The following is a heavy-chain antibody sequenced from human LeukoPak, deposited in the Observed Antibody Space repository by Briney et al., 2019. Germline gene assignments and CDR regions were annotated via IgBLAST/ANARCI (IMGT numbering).Heavy chain of an antibody. V-gene: IGHV5-51*01. CDR3: ARSGLDYYDSSGYYY. D-gene: IGHD3-22*01. CDR1: GYSFTSYW. CDR2: IYPGDSDT. J-gene: IGHJ4*02. Sequence: GESLKISCQGSGYSFTSYWIGWVRQLPGKGLEWMGIIYPGDSDTRYSPSFQGQVTISADKSISTAYLQWSSLKASDTAMYYCARSGLDYYDSSGYYYWGQGTLVTVSS.